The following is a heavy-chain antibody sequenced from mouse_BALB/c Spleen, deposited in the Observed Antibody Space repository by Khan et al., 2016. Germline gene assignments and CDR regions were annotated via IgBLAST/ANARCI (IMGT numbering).Heavy chain of an antibody. CDR2: ISYSGSS. V-gene: IGHV3-2*02. J-gene: IGHJ2*01. D-gene: IGHD1-2*01. CDR1: GYSITSDYT. Sequence: VQLKESGPGLVKPSQSLSLTCTVTGYSITSDYTWNWIRQFPGNKLEWMGFISYSGSSSYNPSLKSRISITRDTSKNQFFLQLNSVTTGDSATYFCAVIHYYGYFDYWGQGTTLTVSS. CDR3: AVIHYYGYFDY.